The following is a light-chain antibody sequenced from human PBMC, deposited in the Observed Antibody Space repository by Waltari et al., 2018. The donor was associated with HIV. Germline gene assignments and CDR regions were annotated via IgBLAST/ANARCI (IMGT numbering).Light chain of an antibody. CDR2: GAN. Sequence: SSELTQDPVVSVALGQTIQITCPGDSLRRFFANWYQVRPGQAPVLVVYGANRRPSGIPDRFSASNSRNTSSLSISDSQAVDEADYYCHSRDSNSDHYVFGGGTRVIV. V-gene: IGLV3-19*01. J-gene: IGLJ1*01. CDR3: HSRDSNSDHYV. CDR1: SLRRFF.